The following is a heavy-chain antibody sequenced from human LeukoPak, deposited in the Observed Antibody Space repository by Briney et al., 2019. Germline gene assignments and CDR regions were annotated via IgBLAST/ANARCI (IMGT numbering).Heavy chain of an antibody. CDR3: ARLGTLPTGKITIFGVALYYYYYMDV. CDR2: MNPNSGNT. Sequence: ASVKVSCKASGYTFTSYDINWVRQATGQGLEWMGWMNPNSGNTGYAQKFQGRVTITRNTSISTAYMELSSLRSEDTAVYYCARLGTLPTGKITIFGVALYYYYYMDVWGKGTTVTVSS. D-gene: IGHD3-3*01. V-gene: IGHV1-8*03. CDR1: GYTFTSYD. J-gene: IGHJ6*03.